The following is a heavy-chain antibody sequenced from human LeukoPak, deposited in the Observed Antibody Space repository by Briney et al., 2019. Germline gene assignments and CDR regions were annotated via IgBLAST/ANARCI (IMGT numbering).Heavy chain of an antibody. CDR1: GGSISSYY. CDR3: ARVGVGYFDSSGYHRPDAFDI. V-gene: IGHV4-59*01. CDR2: IYYSGST. D-gene: IGHD3-22*01. J-gene: IGHJ3*02. Sequence: PSETLSLTCTVSGGSISSYYWSWIRQPPGKGLEWIGYIYYSGSTNYNPSLKSRVTISVDTSKNQFSLKLSSVTAADTAVYYCARVGVGYFDSSGYHRPDAFDIWGQGTMVTVSS.